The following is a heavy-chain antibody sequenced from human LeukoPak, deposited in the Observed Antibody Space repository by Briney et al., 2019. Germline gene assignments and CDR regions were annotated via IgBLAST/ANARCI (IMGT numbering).Heavy chain of an antibody. J-gene: IGHJ3*02. V-gene: IGHV3-53*01. CDR2: IYSGGST. CDR3: AREVHLYYDSSGYYYVDAFDI. D-gene: IGHD3-22*01. Sequence: GGSLRLSCAASGFTVSSNYMSWVRQAPGKGLEWVSVIYSGGSTYYADSVKGRFTISRDNSKNTLYLQMNSLRAEDTAVYYCAREVHLYYDSSGYYYVDAFDIWGQGTMVTVSS. CDR1: GFTVSSNY.